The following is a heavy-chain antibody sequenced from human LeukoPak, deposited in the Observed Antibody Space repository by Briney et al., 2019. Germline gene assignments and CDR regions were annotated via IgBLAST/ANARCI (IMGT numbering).Heavy chain of an antibody. V-gene: IGHV3-11*04. Sequence: GGSLRLSCAASGFTFSDYYMSWIRQAPGKGLEWVSYISSSGSTIYYADSVKGRFTISRDNAKNSLYLQMNSLRAEDTAVYYCARVHPQLTNYYYYYGMDVWGQGTTVTVSS. CDR3: ARVHPQLTNYYYYYGMDV. CDR1: GFTFSDYY. J-gene: IGHJ6*02. D-gene: IGHD2-2*01. CDR2: ISSSGSTI.